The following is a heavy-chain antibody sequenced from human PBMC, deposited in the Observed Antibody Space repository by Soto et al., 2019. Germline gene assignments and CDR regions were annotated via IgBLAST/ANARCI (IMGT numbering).Heavy chain of an antibody. CDR3: ARAADCSSTSCYEGAYYYYYYMDV. CDR2: IYYSGST. V-gene: IGHV4-31*03. D-gene: IGHD2-2*01. Sequence: SETLSLTCTVSGGSISSGGYYWSWIRQHPGKGLEWIGYIYYSGSTYYNPSLKSRVTISVDTSKNQFSLKLSSVTAADTAVYYCARAADCSSTSCYEGAYYYYYYMDVWGKGTTVTVSS. J-gene: IGHJ6*03. CDR1: GGSISSGGYY.